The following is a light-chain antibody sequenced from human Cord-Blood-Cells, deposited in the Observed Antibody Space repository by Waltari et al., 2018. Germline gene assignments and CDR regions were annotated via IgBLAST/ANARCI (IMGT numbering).Light chain of an antibody. CDR1: QSVLYSSNNKNY. Sequence: DIVMTQSPDSLAVSMGERATINCKSSQSVLYSSNNKNYLAWYQQKPGQPPKLMIYCASTWESGVPDRFSGSGSGTDFTLTISSLQAEDVAVYYCQQYYSTPFTFGPGTKVDIK. CDR2: CAS. J-gene: IGKJ3*01. CDR3: QQYYSTPFT. V-gene: IGKV4-1*01.